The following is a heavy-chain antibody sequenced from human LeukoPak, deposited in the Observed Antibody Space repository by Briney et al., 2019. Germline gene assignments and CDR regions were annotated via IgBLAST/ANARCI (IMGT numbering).Heavy chain of an antibody. J-gene: IGHJ1*01. Sequence: ASVKVSCEASGYTFTSYDINWVRQATGQGLEWMGWMNPNSGNTGYAQKFQGRVTITRNTSISTAYMELSSLRSEDTAVYYCAREYSSKLPYFQHWGQGTLVTVSS. CDR3: AREYSSKLPYFQH. V-gene: IGHV1-8*03. CDR1: GYTFTSYD. D-gene: IGHD6-13*01. CDR2: MNPNSGNT.